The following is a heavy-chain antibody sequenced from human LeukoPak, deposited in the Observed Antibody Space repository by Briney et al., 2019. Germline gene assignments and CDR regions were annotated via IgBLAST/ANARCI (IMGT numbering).Heavy chain of an antibody. Sequence: GASVKVSCTASGYTFTVYYMHWVRQAPGQGREWMGWINPNSGGTNYAQKFQGRVTITRGTSISTAYMELSRLRSDDTAVYYCALAVAALYNWFDPWGQGTLVTVSS. CDR2: INPNSGGT. CDR3: ALAVAALYNWFDP. D-gene: IGHD6-19*01. CDR1: GYTFTVYY. J-gene: IGHJ5*02. V-gene: IGHV1-2*02.